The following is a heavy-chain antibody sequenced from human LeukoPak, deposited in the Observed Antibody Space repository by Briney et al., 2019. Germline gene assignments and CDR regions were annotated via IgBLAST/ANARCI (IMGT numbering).Heavy chain of an antibody. V-gene: IGHV1-2*02. Sequence: ASVKVSCKASGYTFTGYYMHWVRQAPEQGLEWMGWINPNSGGTNYAQEFQGRVTMTRDTSISTAYMELSRLRSDDTAVYYCARGQLRDSFDYWGQGTLVTVSS. D-gene: IGHD6-13*01. CDR3: ARGQLRDSFDY. CDR1: GYTFTGYY. CDR2: INPNSGGT. J-gene: IGHJ4*02.